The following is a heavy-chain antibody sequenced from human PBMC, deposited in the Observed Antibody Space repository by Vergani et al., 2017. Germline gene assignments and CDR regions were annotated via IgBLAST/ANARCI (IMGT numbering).Heavy chain of an antibody. D-gene: IGHD1-26*01. Sequence: QEQLLQSGGGVVQPGGSLRLSCIGSGYTFGHFDMHWVRQAPGKGLAWVAFIRYDGSNPQYIDSVKGLFTISRDNSKDTLFLQMNGLRPEDTGTYFCAKKGGSLDYYGVDVWGQGTTITVSS. J-gene: IGHJ6*02. V-gene: IGHV3-30*02. CDR1: GYTFGHFD. CDR2: IRYDGSNP. CDR3: AKKGGSLDYYGVDV.